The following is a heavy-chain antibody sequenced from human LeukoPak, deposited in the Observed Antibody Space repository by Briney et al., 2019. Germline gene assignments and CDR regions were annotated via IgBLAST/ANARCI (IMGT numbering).Heavy chain of an antibody. V-gene: IGHV4-59*03. J-gene: IGHJ4*02. CDR1: GGSIRSYY. Sequence: PSETLSLTCTVSGGSIRSYYWTWIRQPPGKGLEGIGYMYYTGSTKYNPSLKSRVSISVDTSKNQFSLTLTSVTAADTAVYYCAAVVVSGTPYFDYWGQGTLVTVSS. CDR2: MYYTGST. CDR3: AAVVVSGTPYFDY. D-gene: IGHD2-21*02.